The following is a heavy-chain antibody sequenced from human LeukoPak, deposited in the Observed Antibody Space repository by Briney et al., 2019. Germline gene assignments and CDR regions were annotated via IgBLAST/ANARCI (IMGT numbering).Heavy chain of an antibody. CDR3: ASMGGSGSSNDAFDI. D-gene: IGHD3-10*01. J-gene: IGHJ3*02. Sequence: PGGSLRLSCKGSGYSLTSYWIGWVRQMPGKGLEWMGNIYPGDYHTRYSPSFPGHVTISADKSISTAYLQWSSLKASDTAMYYCASMGGSGSSNDAFDIWGQGTMVTVSS. CDR1: GYSLTSYW. CDR2: IYPGDYHT. V-gene: IGHV5-51*01.